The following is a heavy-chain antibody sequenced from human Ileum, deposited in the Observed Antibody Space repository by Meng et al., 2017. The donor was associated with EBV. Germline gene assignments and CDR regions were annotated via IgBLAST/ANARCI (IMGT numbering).Heavy chain of an antibody. Sequence: QVQLQESGPGLVKPSXXXXXTCDVSGASIGSGGYYWSWIRQPPGKGLEWIAYIYYSGSTSYNPSLKGRVAISLDTSKNQFSLNLSSVTAADTGVYYCARRWLHRYYFDDWGQGTLVTVSS. CDR2: IYYSGST. J-gene: IGHJ4*02. D-gene: IGHD5-24*01. CDR1: GASIGSGGYY. V-gene: IGHV4-30-4*01. CDR3: ARRWLHRYYFDD.